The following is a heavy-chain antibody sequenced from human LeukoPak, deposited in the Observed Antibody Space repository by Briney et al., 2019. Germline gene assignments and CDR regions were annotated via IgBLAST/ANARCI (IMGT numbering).Heavy chain of an antibody. CDR3: AKDGGDGYNWKPSGSDY. CDR1: GFTFDDYA. V-gene: IGHV3-9*01. Sequence: GRSLRLSCAASGFTFDDYAMHWVRQAPGKGLEWVSGISWNSGSIGYADSVKGRFTISRDNAKNSLYLQMNSLRAEDTALYYCAKDGGDGYNWKPSGSDYWGQGTLVTVSS. CDR2: ISWNSGSI. J-gene: IGHJ4*02. D-gene: IGHD5-24*01.